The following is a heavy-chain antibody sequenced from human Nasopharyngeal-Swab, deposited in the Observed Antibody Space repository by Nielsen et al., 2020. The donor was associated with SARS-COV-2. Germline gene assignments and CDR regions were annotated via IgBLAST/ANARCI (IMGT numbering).Heavy chain of an antibody. CDR2: INHSGST. CDR1: GGSFSADY. CDR3: ARGLSGIVPSPILGLGPYYYYYMDV. D-gene: IGHD7-27*01. V-gene: IGHV4-34*01. Sequence: SETLSLTCAVYGGSFSADYWGWIRQPPGRGLEWIGEINHSGSTNYNPSLKSRVTTSVDPSKNQFSLRLSSVTAADTAVYYCARGLSGIVPSPILGLGPYYYYYMDVWGKGTTVTVSS. J-gene: IGHJ6*03.